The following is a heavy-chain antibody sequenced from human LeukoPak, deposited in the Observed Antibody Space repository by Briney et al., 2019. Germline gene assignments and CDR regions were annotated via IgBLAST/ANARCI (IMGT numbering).Heavy chain of an antibody. D-gene: IGHD5-24*01. CDR1: GYSFTTYW. V-gene: IGHV5-51*01. CDR3: ARRDGYGAYDI. J-gene: IGHJ3*02. Sequence: GESLKISCQGSGYSFTTYWIGWVRQMPGKGLEWMGIIYPGDSDTRYSPSFQGQVTISADKSISTAYLQWNSLKASDTAMYCCARRDGYGAYDIWGQGTMVTVSS. CDR2: IYPGDSDT.